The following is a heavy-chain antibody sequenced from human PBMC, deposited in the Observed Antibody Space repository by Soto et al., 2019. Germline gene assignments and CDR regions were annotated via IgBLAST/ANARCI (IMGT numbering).Heavy chain of an antibody. J-gene: IGHJ6*02. CDR1: GYTFSNYA. V-gene: IGHV1-3*01. D-gene: IGHD4-17*01. CDR2: ISAGNGNT. CDR3: ASDYGGNPFYYYGMDV. Sequence: ASVKVSCKASGYTFSNYAIHWVRQAPGQRLEWMGWISAGNGNTKSSQKFQGRVTITRDTSASTAYMELSSLRSEDTAVYYCASDYGGNPFYYYGMDVWGQGTTVTVSS.